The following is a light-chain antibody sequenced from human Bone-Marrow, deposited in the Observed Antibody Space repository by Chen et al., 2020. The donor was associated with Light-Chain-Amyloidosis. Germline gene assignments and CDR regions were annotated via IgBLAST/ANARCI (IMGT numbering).Light chain of an antibody. CDR2: DDS. CDR3: QVWDRSSDRPV. Sequence: SYVLTQPSSVSVAPGQTATIACGGNNIGSTSVHWYQQTPGQAPLLVVYDDSDRPSGIPERLSGLSSGNTATLTISRVEAGDEADYYCQVWDRSSDRPVFGGGTKLTVL. J-gene: IGLJ3*02. V-gene: IGLV3-21*02. CDR1: NIGSTS.